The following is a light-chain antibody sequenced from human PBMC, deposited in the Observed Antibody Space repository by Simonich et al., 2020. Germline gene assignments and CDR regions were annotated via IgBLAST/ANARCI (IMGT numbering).Light chain of an antibody. J-gene: IGKJ5*01. V-gene: IGKV3-11*01. CDR2: DAT. Sequence: EIVLTQSPATLSLSPGERATLSCRASQSVSNYLAWYQKKPGQAPRLLIYDATNRATGTPARFSSSGSGTDFTRTISSLGPQDFAVYYCQQSSNWPPITFGQGTRLEIK. CDR1: QSVSNY. CDR3: QQSSNWPPIT.